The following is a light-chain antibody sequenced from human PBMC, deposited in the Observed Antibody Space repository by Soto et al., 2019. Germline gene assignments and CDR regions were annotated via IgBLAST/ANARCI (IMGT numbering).Light chain of an antibody. CDR1: SSDVGSYNL. Sequence: QSALTQPASVSGSPGQSITISCTGTSSDVGSYNLVSWYQQHPDKAPKLMIYEGSKRPSGVSNRFSGSKSGNTASLTISGLQAEDEADYYCCSYAGSNTWVFGGGTKLTVL. V-gene: IGLV2-23*01. CDR2: EGS. CDR3: CSYAGSNTWV. J-gene: IGLJ3*02.